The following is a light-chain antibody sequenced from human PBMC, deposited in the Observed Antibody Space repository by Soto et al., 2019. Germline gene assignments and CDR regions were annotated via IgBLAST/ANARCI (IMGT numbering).Light chain of an antibody. CDR2: EVS. CDR1: QSLLHITGETF. V-gene: IGKV2D-29*02. CDR3: MQSTQLPPT. Sequence: DVVMTQTPLSLSVAPGQPASISCKSSQSLLHITGETFLFWYLQKPGQSPQLLIYEVSTRVSGVPDRFSGSGLGTDFTLEISRVESDDVGIYYCMQSTQLPPTVGQGTRLESK. J-gene: IGKJ5*01.